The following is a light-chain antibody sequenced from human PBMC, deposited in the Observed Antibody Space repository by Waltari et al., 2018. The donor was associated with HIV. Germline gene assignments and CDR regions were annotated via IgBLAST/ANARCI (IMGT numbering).Light chain of an antibody. CDR3: QQYYSFPLT. CDR2: WAS. J-gene: IGKJ4*01. V-gene: IGKV4-1*01. Sequence: SLAVSLGEKATINCKSSQTVLHSSSNKNHLAWYQQKPGQRPKLLIYWASTRESGVPDRFIGSGSGTYFSLTIDSLQAEDVAVYYCQQYYSFPLTFGGGTTVEIK. CDR1: QTVLHSSSNKNH.